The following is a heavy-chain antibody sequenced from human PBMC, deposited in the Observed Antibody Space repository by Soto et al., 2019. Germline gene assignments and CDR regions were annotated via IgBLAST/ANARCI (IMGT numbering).Heavy chain of an antibody. CDR2: ISRSSSYI. D-gene: IGHD4-17*01. J-gene: IGHJ4*02. CDR3: ARSQEVTTYDY. V-gene: IGHV3-21*01. Sequence: EVQLVESGGGLVKPGGSLRLSCAASGFTFSSYSMNWVRQAPGKGLEWVSSISRSSSYIYYADSVKGRFTISRDNAKNSLYLQMNSLRAEDTAVYYCARSQEVTTYDYWGQGTLVTVSS. CDR1: GFTFSSYS.